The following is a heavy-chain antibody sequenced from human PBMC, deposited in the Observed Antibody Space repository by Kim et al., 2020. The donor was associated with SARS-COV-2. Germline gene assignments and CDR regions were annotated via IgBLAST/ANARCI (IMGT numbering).Heavy chain of an antibody. CDR1: GFTFSSYS. D-gene: IGHD3-10*01. Sequence: GGSLRLSCAASGFTFSSYSMNWVRQAPGKGLEWVSSISSSSSYIYYADSVKGRFTISRDNAKNSLYLQMNSLRAEDTAVYYCARGLWFGELWRWDVDAFDIWGQGTMVTVSS. CDR3: ARGLWFGELWRWDVDAFDI. J-gene: IGHJ3*02. V-gene: IGHV3-21*01. CDR2: ISSSSSYI.